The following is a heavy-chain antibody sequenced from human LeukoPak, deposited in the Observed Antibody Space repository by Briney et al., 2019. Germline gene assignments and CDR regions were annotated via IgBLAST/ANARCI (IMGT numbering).Heavy chain of an antibody. D-gene: IGHD3-10*01. CDR3: ASARQWYYYGSGPTDNWFDP. J-gene: IGHJ5*02. CDR1: GGSISNYY. Sequence: SETLSLTSTVSGGSISNYYWSWIRQPAGKGLEWSGRINTSGSTNCNPSLKSRVTMSVDTSKNQFSLKLTSVTAADTAVYYCASARQWYYYGSGPTDNWFDPWGQGTLVTVSS. V-gene: IGHV4-4*07. CDR2: INTSGST.